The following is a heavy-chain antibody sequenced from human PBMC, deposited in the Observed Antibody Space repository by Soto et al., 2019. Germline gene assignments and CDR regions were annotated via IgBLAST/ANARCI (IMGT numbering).Heavy chain of an antibody. CDR3: ARAGFSYGHLLF. CDR1: GGPIKTGDYY. CDR2: VFYSGAT. D-gene: IGHD3-10*01. Sequence: QVQLKESGPGLVKPSETLSLTCNVSGGPIKTGDYYWNWIRQPPGKGLEWIGYVFYSGATNYSPSLKSRAAISMDTSKNLFSLSLTSVTAADTAVYYCARAGFSYGHLLFWGQGIRVTVST. V-gene: IGHV4-30-4*01. J-gene: IGHJ4*02.